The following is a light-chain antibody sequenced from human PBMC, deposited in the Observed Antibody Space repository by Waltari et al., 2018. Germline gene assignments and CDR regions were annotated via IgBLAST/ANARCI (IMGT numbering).Light chain of an antibody. Sequence: QSVLTPPPSVSGTPGQRVTIPCSGSSSNIGSNPVDWYPQLPGTAPKLLIYSNNLRPSGVPERFAGSKSGTSASLAIFGIQSEDEGDYFCAGWDDSLKGVIFGGGTKVTVL. V-gene: IGLV1-44*01. CDR1: SSNIGSNP. CDR2: SNN. J-gene: IGLJ2*01. CDR3: AGWDDSLKGVI.